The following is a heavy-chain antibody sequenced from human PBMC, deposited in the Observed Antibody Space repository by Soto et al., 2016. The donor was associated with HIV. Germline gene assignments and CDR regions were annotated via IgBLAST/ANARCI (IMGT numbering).Heavy chain of an antibody. J-gene: IGHJ4*02. Sequence: EVQLVESGGGLVQPGGSLRLSCAASKFIFRTYWMHWVRQAPGKGLVWVSRINSDGNSTSYVDSVKGRFTISRDNAKNTLYLQMNSLRAEDTAVYYCARRGFFVGVGGTWGQGTLVTVSS. CDR3: ARRGFFVGVGGT. CDR1: KFIFRTYW. CDR2: INSDGNST. D-gene: IGHD6-19*01. V-gene: IGHV3-74*01.